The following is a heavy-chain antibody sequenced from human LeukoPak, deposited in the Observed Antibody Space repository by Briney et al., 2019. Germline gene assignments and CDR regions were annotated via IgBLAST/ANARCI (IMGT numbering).Heavy chain of an antibody. D-gene: IGHD6-19*01. CDR1: GFAFSSYS. J-gene: IGHJ3*02. CDR2: ISSSSSYI. Sequence: GGSLRLSCAASGFAFSSYSMNWVRQAPGKGLEWVSSISSSSSYIYYADSVKGRFTISRDNAKNSLYLQMNSLRAEDTAVYYCARGGQWLPNAFDIWGQGTMVTVPS. CDR3: ARGGQWLPNAFDI. V-gene: IGHV3-21*01.